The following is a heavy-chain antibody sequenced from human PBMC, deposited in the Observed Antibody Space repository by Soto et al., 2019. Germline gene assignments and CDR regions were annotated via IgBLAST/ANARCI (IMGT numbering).Heavy chain of an antibody. V-gene: IGHV3-23*01. D-gene: IGHD3-3*01. Sequence: PGGSLRLSCAASGFTFSSYAMSWVRQAPGKGLEWVSAISGSGGSTYYADSVKGRFTISRDNSKNTLHLQMNSLRAEDTAVYYCAKCGRFLGQNYYYYGMDVWGQGTTVTVSS. CDR2: ISGSGGST. CDR3: AKCGRFLGQNYYYYGMDV. CDR1: GFTFSSYA. J-gene: IGHJ6*02.